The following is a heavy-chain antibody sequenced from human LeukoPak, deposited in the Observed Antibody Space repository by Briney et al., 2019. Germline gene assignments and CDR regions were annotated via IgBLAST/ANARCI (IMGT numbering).Heavy chain of an antibody. J-gene: IGHJ4*02. CDR1: GFTFRDYY. V-gene: IGHV3-11*01. Sequence: PGGSLRLSCAASGFTFRDYYMSWIRQAPGKGLEWVSYISSSGSTKYYADSVKGRFTISRDNAKNSYLQMNSLRAEDTAVYYCARDGHAYGRGSPHYWGQGTLVTVSS. CDR2: ISSSGSTK. D-gene: IGHD3-10*01. CDR3: ARDGHAYGRGSPHY.